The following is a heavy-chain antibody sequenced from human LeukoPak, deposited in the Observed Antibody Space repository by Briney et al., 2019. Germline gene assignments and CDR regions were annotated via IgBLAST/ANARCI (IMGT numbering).Heavy chain of an antibody. J-gene: IGHJ4*02. Sequence: QAGGSLRLSFAPPGLTFSSYAMSGVRQAQGRGLEWVSAISGSGGSTYYADSVKGRFTISRDNSKNTLYLQMNSLRAEDTAVYYCAKDPGGLVGATIDTANDYWGQGTLVTVSS. D-gene: IGHD1-26*01. CDR2: ISGSGGST. CDR3: AKDPGGLVGATIDTANDY. V-gene: IGHV3-23*01. CDR1: GLTFSSYA.